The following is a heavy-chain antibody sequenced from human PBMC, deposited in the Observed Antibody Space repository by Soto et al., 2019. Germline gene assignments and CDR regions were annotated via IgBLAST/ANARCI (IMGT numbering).Heavy chain of an antibody. Sequence: GASVKVSCKASGYTFTSYYMHWVRQAPGQGLEWMGIINPSGGSTSYAQKFQGRVTMTRDTSTSTVYMELSSLRSEDTAVYYCARDEKTAMVTRRPFDYWGQGTLVTVSS. V-gene: IGHV1-46*01. J-gene: IGHJ4*02. CDR1: GYTFTSYY. CDR3: ARDEKTAMVTRRPFDY. CDR2: INPSGGST. D-gene: IGHD5-18*01.